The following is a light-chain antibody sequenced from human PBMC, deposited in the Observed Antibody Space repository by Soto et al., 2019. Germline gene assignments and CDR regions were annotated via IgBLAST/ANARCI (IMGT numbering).Light chain of an antibody. CDR1: QGISSA. V-gene: IGKV1-13*02. CDR2: DAS. CDR3: QQFNSYPPT. J-gene: IGKJ2*01. Sequence: AIQLTQSPSSLSASVGDRVTITCRASQGISSALAWYQQKPGKTPKLLIYDASSLKSGVPSRFSGSGSGTDFTLTISSLQAEAFATYYCQQFNSYPPTFGQGTKLELK.